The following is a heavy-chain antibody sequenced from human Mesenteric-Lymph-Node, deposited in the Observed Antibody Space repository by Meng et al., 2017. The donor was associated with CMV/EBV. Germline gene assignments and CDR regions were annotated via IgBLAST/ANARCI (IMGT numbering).Heavy chain of an antibody. CDR3: ARHQRWLKSEGGFNY. D-gene: IGHD4-23*01. J-gene: IGHJ4*02. Sequence: QVQLKQWGAGLWKPSEYLSLTCAGYGGSFSGYYWSWIRQPPGKGLEWIGEINHSGSTNYNPSLKSRVTISVDTSKNQFSLKLSSVTAADTAVYYCARHQRWLKSEGGFNYWGQGTLVTVSS. V-gene: IGHV4-34*01. CDR1: GGSFSGYY. CDR2: INHSGST.